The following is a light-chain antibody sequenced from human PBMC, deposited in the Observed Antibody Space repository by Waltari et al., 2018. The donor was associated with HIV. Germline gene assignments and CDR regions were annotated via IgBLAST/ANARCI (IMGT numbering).Light chain of an antibody. CDR3: QQYGSSPLFT. CDR2: GAS. CDR1: PIVGGNS. Sequence: EIVLTQSPGTLSLSPGERGTLSCRASPIVGGNSLAWYQQKPGQAPRLLIYGASSRATGIPDRCSGSGSGRDFTITISRLEPEDFAVYYCQQYGSSPLFTFGPGTKVDIK. J-gene: IGKJ3*01. V-gene: IGKV3-20*01.